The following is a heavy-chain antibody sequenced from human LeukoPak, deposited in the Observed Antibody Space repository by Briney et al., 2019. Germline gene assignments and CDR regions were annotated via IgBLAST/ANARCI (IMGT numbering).Heavy chain of an antibody. V-gene: IGHV3-30*04. CDR2: ISYGGSNK. Sequence: GGSRRLSCAASGFTFSSYAMQWVRQAPGKGLEWVAVISYGGSNKYYADSVKGRFTISRDNSKNTLYLQMNSLRAEDTAVYYCARSSSYRGPKGAFDIWGQGTMVTVSS. CDR3: ARSSSYRGPKGAFDI. CDR1: GFTFSSYA. D-gene: IGHD3-10*01. J-gene: IGHJ3*02.